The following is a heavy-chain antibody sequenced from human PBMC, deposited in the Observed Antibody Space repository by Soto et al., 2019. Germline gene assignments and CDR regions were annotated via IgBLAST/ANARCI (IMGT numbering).Heavy chain of an antibody. D-gene: IGHD1-26*01. CDR1: EFTVSSNY. Sequence: GGSLRLSCASSEFTVSSNYMNWVRQAPGKGLECVSTIYSGGSTYYADSVKGRFTISRDNSKNTLYLQMNNLRAEDTAVYYCAGRVGATNYGMDVWGQGTTVTVSS. J-gene: IGHJ6*02. CDR3: AGRVGATNYGMDV. CDR2: IYSGGST. V-gene: IGHV3-53*01.